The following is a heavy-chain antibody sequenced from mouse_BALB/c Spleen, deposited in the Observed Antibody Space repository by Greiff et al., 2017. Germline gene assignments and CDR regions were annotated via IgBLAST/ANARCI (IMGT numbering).Heavy chain of an antibody. CDR1: GFTFSSYA. CDR2: ISSGGSYT. V-gene: IGHV5-9-4*01. J-gene: IGHJ4*01. Sequence: EVQRVESGGGLVKPGGSLKLSCAASGFTFSSYAMSWVRQSPEKRLEWVAEISSGGSYTYYPDTVTGRFTISRDNAKNTLYLEMSSLRSEDTAMYYCARDLGSAMDYWGQGTSVTVSS. CDR3: ARDLGSAMDY.